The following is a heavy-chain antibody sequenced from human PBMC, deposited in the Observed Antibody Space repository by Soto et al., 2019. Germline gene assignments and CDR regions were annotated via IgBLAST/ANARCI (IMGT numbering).Heavy chain of an antibody. J-gene: IGHJ4*02. Sequence: EVQLVESGGGLVQPGGSLRLSCAASGFTFSSYSMNWVRQAPGKGLEWVSYISSSSSTIYYADSVKARFTISRDNAKNSLYLRMNSLRDEDTAVYYCARGSIKYDFWSGYYEDFDYWGQGTLVTVSS. V-gene: IGHV3-48*02. CDR1: GFTFSSYS. CDR3: ARGSIKYDFWSGYYEDFDY. D-gene: IGHD3-3*01. CDR2: ISSSSSTI.